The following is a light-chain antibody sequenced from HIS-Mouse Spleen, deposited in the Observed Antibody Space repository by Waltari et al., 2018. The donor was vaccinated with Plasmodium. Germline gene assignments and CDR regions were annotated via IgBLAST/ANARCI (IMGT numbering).Light chain of an antibody. Sequence: EIVLTQSPATLSLSPGERATLSCRASQSVSSYLAWYQQKPGQAPRLLIYDASNSATGIPARFSGSGAGTDFTLAISSLKTEDFAVYYCQQRSNWAFTFGPGTKVDIK. CDR2: DAS. V-gene: IGKV3-11*01. CDR1: QSVSSY. CDR3: QQRSNWAFT. J-gene: IGKJ3*01.